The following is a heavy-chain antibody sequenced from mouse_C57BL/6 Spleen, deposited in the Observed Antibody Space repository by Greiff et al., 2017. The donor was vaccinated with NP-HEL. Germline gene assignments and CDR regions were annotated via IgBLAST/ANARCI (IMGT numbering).Heavy chain of an antibody. D-gene: IGHD2-4*01. CDR3: ARGEDYGFAY. V-gene: IGHV1-80*01. Sequence: VQVVESGAELVKPGASVKISCKASGYAFSSYWMNWVKQRPGKGLEWIGQIYPGDGDTNYNGKFKGKATLTADKSSSTAYMQLSSLTSEDAAVYFCARGEDYGFAYWGQGTLVTVSA. CDR2: IYPGDGDT. J-gene: IGHJ3*01. CDR1: GYAFSSYW.